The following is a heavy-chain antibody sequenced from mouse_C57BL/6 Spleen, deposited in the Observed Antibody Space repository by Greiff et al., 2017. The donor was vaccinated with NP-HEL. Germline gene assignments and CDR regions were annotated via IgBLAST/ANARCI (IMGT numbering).Heavy chain of an antibody. CDR1: GYAFSSYW. Sequence: QVQLQQSGAELVKPGASVKISCKASGYAFSSYWMNWVKQRPGKGLEWIGQIYPGDGDTNYNGKFKGKATLTADKSSSTAYMQLSSLTSEDSAVYFCARPLNYGSSSWYFDVWGTGTTVTVSS. J-gene: IGHJ1*03. CDR3: ARPLNYGSSSWYFDV. CDR2: IYPGDGDT. V-gene: IGHV1-80*01. D-gene: IGHD1-1*01.